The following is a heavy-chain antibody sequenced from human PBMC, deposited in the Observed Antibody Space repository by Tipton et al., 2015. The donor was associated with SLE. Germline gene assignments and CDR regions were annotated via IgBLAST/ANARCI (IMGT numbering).Heavy chain of an antibody. D-gene: IGHD6-13*01. CDR2: IYYSGST. CDR1: GGSISSHY. CDR3: ARSGYSSSWNDY. Sequence: GLVKPSETLSLTCTVSGGSISSHYWSWIRQPPGKGLEWIGYIYYSGSTNYNPSLKSRVTISVDTSKNQFSLKLSSVTAADTAVYYCARSGYSSSWNDYWGQGTLVTVSS. V-gene: IGHV4-59*08. J-gene: IGHJ4*02.